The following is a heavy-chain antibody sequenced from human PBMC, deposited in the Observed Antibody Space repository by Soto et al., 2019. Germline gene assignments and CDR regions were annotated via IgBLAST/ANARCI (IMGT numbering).Heavy chain of an antibody. D-gene: IGHD5-12*01. CDR3: ASSRMATTPHYYGMDV. CDR2: IIPIFGTA. CDR1: GGTFSSYA. V-gene: IGHV1-69*13. J-gene: IGHJ6*02. Sequence: SVKVSCKASGGTFSSYAISWVRQAPGQGLEWMGGIIPIFGTANYAQKFQGRVTITADESTSTAYMELSSLRSEDTAVYYCASSRMATTPHYYGMDVWGQGTTVTVSS.